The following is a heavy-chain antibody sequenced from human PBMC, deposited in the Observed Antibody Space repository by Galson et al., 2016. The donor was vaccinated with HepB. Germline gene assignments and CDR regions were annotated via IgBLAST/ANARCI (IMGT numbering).Heavy chain of an antibody. CDR2: INPSGGST. Sequence: SVKVSCKASGYSFTNNYVQWVRQAPGQGLEWMGMINPSGGSTSYTRKFQARVTMTRDTSTSTVYMELSSLRSEDTAVYYCARGGDGDDAFDVWGQGTMVTVSS. CDR3: ARGGDGDDAFDV. V-gene: IGHV1-46*01. J-gene: IGHJ3*01. CDR1: GYSFTNNY. D-gene: IGHD3-10*01.